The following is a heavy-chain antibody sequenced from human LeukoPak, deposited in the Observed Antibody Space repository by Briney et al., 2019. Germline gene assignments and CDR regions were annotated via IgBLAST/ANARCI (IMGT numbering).Heavy chain of an antibody. CDR1: GGSFSGYY. D-gene: IGHD6-6*01. Sequence: NPSETLSLTCAVYGGSFSGYYWSWVRQPPGKGLEWIGEINHSGSTNYNPSLKSRVTISVDTSKNQFSLKLSSVTAADTAVYYCARARIAARRFDYWGQGTLVTVSS. J-gene: IGHJ4*02. CDR3: ARARIAARRFDY. CDR2: INHSGST. V-gene: IGHV4-34*01.